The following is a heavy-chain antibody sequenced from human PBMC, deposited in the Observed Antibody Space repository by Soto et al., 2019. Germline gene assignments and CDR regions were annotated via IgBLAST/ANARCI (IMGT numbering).Heavy chain of an antibody. V-gene: IGHV4-34*01. D-gene: IGHD3-3*01. CDR2: INHSGST. J-gene: IGHJ1*01. CDR1: GGSFSGYY. Sequence: PSETLSLTCAVYGGSFSGYYWSWIRQPPGKGLEWIGEINHSGSTNYNPSLKSRVTISVDTSKNQFSLKLSSVTAADTAVYYCARGGPPFITIFGVVRAAEYFQHWGQGTLVPVAS. CDR3: ARGGPPFITIFGVVRAAEYFQH.